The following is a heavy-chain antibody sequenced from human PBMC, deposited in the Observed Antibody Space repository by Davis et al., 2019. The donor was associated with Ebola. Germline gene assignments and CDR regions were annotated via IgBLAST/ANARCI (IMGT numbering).Heavy chain of an antibody. V-gene: IGHV3-7*01. D-gene: IGHD6-13*01. Sequence: PGGSLRLSCAASGFTFSDYYMSWVRQAPGKGLEWVANIKQDGSEKYYVDSVEGRFTISRDNAKNSLYLQMNSLRAEDTAVYYCARGPSTGNSFSYWGQGTLVTVSS. CDR3: ARGPSTGNSFSY. J-gene: IGHJ4*02. CDR1: GFTFSDYY. CDR2: IKQDGSEK.